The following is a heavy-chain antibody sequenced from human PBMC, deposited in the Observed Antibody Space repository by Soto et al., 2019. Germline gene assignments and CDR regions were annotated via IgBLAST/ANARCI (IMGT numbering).Heavy chain of an antibody. Sequence: PGGSLRLSCAASGFTFSSYAMHWVRQAPGKGLEWVAVISYDGSNKYYADSVKGRFTISRDNSKNTLYLQMNSLRAEDTAVYYCARDLRGDYGDKRVGKGYWGQGTLVTVSS. J-gene: IGHJ4*02. V-gene: IGHV3-30-3*01. D-gene: IGHD4-17*01. CDR1: GFTFSSYA. CDR2: ISYDGSNK. CDR3: ARDLRGDYGDKRVGKGY.